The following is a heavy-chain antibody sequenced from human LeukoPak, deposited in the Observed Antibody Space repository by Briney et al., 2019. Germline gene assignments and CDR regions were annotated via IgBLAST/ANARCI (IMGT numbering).Heavy chain of an antibody. CDR2: ISYDAKFR. V-gene: IGHV3-30*15. CDR3: ARGRVVPATRLDY. Sequence: GGSLRLSCAASGFTFSNYAMHWVRQAPGKGLEWVAVISYDAKFRFYAYSMKGRFTISRDNSNDTLYLQLSSLRLNDTAVYFCARGRVVPATRLDYWGRGTLVTVSS. D-gene: IGHD2-21*02. CDR1: GFTFSNYA. J-gene: IGHJ4*02.